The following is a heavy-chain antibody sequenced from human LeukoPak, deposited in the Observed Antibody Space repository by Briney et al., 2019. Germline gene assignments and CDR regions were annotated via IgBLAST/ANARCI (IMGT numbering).Heavy chain of an antibody. J-gene: IGHJ4*02. CDR3: AKGPYDDFWGGFFDY. D-gene: IGHD3-3*01. CDR2: ISGSGTST. Sequence: GGSLRLSCAASGFTFTNYAMTWVRQAPGKGLECVSGISGSGTSTYYADSLRGRFTISRDNSKNTLYLQMNSLRAEDTAVYYCAKGPYDDFWGGFFDYWGQGTQVTVSS. V-gene: IGHV3-23*01. CDR1: GFTFTNYA.